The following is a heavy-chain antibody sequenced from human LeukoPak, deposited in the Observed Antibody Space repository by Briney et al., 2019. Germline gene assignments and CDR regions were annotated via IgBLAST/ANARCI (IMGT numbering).Heavy chain of an antibody. D-gene: IGHD2-21*01. CDR3: ARGDWFDP. CDR2: VSGYKGNT. Sequence: ASVKVSCKASGYTFTSYDINWVRQAPGQGLEWMGWVSGYKGNTNYAQKFEGRVAMTTDTSSSTAYMELRSLRSDDTAIYYCARGDWFDPWGQGTLVTVSS. CDR1: GYTFTSYD. J-gene: IGHJ5*02. V-gene: IGHV1-18*01.